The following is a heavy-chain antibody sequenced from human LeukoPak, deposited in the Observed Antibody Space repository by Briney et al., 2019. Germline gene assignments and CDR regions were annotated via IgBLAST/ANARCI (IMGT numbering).Heavy chain of an antibody. CDR1: GFTFSSYA. D-gene: IGHD5-18*01. V-gene: IGHV3-23*01. Sequence: PGGSLRLSCAASGFTFSSYAMSWVRQAPGKGLEWVSAISGSGGSTYYADSVKGRFAISRDNAKNSLYLQMNSLRAEDTAVYYCARVGGSRYSYGLYYYHYMDVWGKGTTVTVSS. CDR2: ISGSGGST. J-gene: IGHJ6*03. CDR3: ARVGGSRYSYGLYYYHYMDV.